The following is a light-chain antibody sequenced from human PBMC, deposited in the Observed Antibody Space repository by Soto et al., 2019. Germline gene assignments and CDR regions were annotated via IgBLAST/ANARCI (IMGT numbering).Light chain of an antibody. CDR2: EVT. V-gene: IGLV2-14*01. CDR1: SSDAGAYNY. J-gene: IGLJ2*01. CDR3: SSYTSGSTLVV. Sequence: QSVLTQPASVSGSPGQSITISCTGSSSDAGAYNYVSWYQQHPGKAPRLMIYEVTNRPSGVSNRFSGSKSGNTASLTISGLRAEDEADYYCSSYTSGSTLVVFGGGTKVTVL.